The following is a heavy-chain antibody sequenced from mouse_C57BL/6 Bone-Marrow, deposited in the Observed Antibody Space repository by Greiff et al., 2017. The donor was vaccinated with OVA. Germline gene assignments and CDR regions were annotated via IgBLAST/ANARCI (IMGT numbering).Heavy chain of an antibody. Sequence: VQLVESGAELARPGASVKLSCKASGYTFTSYGISWVKQRTGQGLEWIGEIYPRSGNTYYNEKFKGKATLTADKSSSTAYMELRSLTSEDSAVYFCARLGRGCAYWGQGTLVTVSA. CDR1: GYTFTSYG. V-gene: IGHV1-81*01. CDR2: IYPRSGNT. CDR3: ARLGRGCAY. J-gene: IGHJ3*01. D-gene: IGHD4-1*01.